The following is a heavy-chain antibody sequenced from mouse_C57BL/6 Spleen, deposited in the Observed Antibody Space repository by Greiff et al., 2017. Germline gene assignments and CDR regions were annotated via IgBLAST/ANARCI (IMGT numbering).Heavy chain of an antibody. Sequence: QVHVKQSGAELVKPGASVKMSCKASGYTFTTYPIEWMKQNHGKSLEWIGNFHPYNDDTKYNEKFKGKATLTVEKSSGTVYLELSRLTADDSAVYYCAIHYSGGGDAMDDWGQGTSVTVSS. J-gene: IGHJ4*01. D-gene: IGHD1-1*01. CDR1: GYTFTTYP. V-gene: IGHV1-47*01. CDR3: AIHYSGGGDAMDD. CDR2: FHPYNDDT.